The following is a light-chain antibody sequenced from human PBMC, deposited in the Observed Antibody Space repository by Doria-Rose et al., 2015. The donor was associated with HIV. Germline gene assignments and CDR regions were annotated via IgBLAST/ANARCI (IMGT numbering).Light chain of an antibody. CDR3: HQYGTSWT. Sequence: EIVLTQSPGTLSLSPGERATLSCRASQSFSSTYLAWYQQKPGQAPRLLIYDGSTRATGIPDRFSASGSGTDFTLTINRLEPEDFALYYRHQYGTSWTFGQGTKVEI. CDR2: DGS. V-gene: IGKV3-20*01. J-gene: IGKJ1*01. CDR1: QSFSSTY.